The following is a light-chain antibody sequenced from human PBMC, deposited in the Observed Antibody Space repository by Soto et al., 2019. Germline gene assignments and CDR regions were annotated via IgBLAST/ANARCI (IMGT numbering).Light chain of an antibody. Sequence: EIVLTESPSTLYLSPGERATLSCRASQSVSSANFAWYQQKPGQAPRLLIYGASNTATGIPDRFSGSGSGTDFTLTIIRIEPEYFAVYYCQQYGSSGTFAQVTNGDIK. CDR1: QSVSSAN. J-gene: IGKJ1*01. CDR2: GAS. CDR3: QQYGSSGT. V-gene: IGKV3-20*01.